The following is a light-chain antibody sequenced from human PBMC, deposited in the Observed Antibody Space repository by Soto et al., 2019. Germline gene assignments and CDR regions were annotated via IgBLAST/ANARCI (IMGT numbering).Light chain of an antibody. CDR1: QSIVTY. CDR3: QQYNSYLYT. Sequence: DIQMTQSPSSLSASVGDRVTITCRASQSIVTYLNWYLQKPGKAPKLLIYAASSLESGVPSRFSGSGSGTEFTLTISSLQPDDFATYYCQQYNSYLYTFGQGTKVDIK. CDR2: AAS. J-gene: IGKJ2*01. V-gene: IGKV1-5*01.